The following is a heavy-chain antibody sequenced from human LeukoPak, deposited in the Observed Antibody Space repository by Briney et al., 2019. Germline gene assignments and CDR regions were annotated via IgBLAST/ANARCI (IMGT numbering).Heavy chain of an antibody. V-gene: IGHV3-30*18. D-gene: IGHD6-6*01. CDR2: ISYDGSNK. Sequence: PGGSLRLSCAASGFTFSSYGMHWVRQAPGKGLEWVAVISYDGSNKYYADSVKGRFTISRDNSKNTLYLQMNSLRAEDTAVYYCAKAGDRIAASDYWGQGTLVTVSS. CDR3: AKAGDRIAASDY. J-gene: IGHJ4*02. CDR1: GFTFSSYG.